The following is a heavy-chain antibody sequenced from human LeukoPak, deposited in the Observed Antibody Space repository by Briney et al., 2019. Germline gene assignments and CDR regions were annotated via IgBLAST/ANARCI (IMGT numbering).Heavy chain of an antibody. V-gene: IGHV3-23*01. D-gene: IGHD3-16*01. CDR2: INSRGYST. CDR3: ANWATDNDAFDI. J-gene: IGHJ3*02. Sequence: GGSLRLSCAASGFTFSSYAMSWVRQAPGKGLEWVSGINSRGYSTYHADSVKGRFTISRDNSKNTLYLQMNFLRAEDTAVYYCANWATDNDAFDIWGQGTMVTVSS. CDR1: GFTFSSYA.